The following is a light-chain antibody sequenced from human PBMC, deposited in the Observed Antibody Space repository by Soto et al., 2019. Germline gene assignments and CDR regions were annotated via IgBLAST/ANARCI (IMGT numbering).Light chain of an antibody. J-gene: IGKJ1*01. CDR2: LGY. Sequence: DLVMTQSALSLPVTPGEPSSISCRSSQSLLHSNGYNYLYWYLQKPGQSPQLLIYLGYHRASGFPDRFSGSGSGTDFTLKISKVEAEDVGVYYCMQALQTWTFGQGTKVDIK. V-gene: IGKV2-28*01. CDR1: QSLLHSNGYNY. CDR3: MQALQTWT.